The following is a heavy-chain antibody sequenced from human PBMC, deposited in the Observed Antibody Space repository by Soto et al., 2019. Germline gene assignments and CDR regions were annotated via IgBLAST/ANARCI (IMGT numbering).Heavy chain of an antibody. V-gene: IGHV3-48*02. CDR2: FSSNSDIT. CDR1: GFRFSDHS. J-gene: IGHJ4*02. Sequence: LVESGGGLVYPGGSLRLSCEGSGFRFSDHSMNWVRQAPGKGLQWISYFSSNSDITYYADSVKGRFTVSRDNANNALFLQMNSLRDDDTATYYCARLPKGSLVTAWGQGARVTVSS. D-gene: IGHD2-21*02. CDR3: ARLPKGSLVTA.